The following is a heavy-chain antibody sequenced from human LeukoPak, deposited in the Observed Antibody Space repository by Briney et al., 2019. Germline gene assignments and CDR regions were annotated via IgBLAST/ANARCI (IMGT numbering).Heavy chain of an antibody. CDR1: GASIRSYY. J-gene: IGHJ4*02. CDR2: IVPSGST. V-gene: IGHV4-4*07. D-gene: IGHD6-13*01. Sequence: SETLSLTCTVSGASIRSYYWGWIRQPAGKGLEWIGRIVPSGSTNYKPSLKSRLTMSVDTSKNQFSMKLSSVTAAGAAVYYCAKEGAAPGPDFDFWGQGILVIVSS. CDR3: AKEGAAPGPDFDF.